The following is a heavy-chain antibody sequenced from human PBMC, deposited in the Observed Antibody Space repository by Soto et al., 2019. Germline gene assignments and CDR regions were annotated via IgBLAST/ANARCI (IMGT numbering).Heavy chain of an antibody. V-gene: IGHV3-48*02. CDR3: AKGPHTNVGWPYYFES. D-gene: IGHD6-19*01. CDR1: GFSLANYP. CDR2: SSPRGDTI. J-gene: IGHJ4*02. Sequence: PGGSLRLSCVASGFSLANYPMNWVRQTPGKGLEWISYSSPRGDTIYYADSVEDRFTISRDNARNSLSLHMSSLRDEDSALYYCAKGPHTNVGWPYYFESWGQGVPVTVSS.